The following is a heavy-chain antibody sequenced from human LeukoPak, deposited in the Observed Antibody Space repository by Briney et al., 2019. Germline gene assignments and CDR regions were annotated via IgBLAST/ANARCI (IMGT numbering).Heavy chain of an antibody. CDR1: GFTFSSYA. CDR3: ARADSSSWFSEFDY. CDR2: ISYDGSNK. V-gene: IGHV3-30*04. Sequence: GGSLRLSCAASGFTFSSYAMHWVRQAPGKGLEWVAVISYDGSNKYYADSVKGRFTIPRDNSKNTLYLQMNSLRAEDTAVYYCARADSSSWFSEFDYWGQGTLVTVSS. J-gene: IGHJ4*02. D-gene: IGHD6-13*01.